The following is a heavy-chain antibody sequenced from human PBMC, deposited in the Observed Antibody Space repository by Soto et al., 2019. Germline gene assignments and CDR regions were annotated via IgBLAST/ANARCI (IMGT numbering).Heavy chain of an antibody. D-gene: IGHD2-2*01. CDR1: GFTFAGYA. J-gene: IGHJ5*02. CDR2: ISGSGGST. Sequence: GGSLRLSCAASGFTFAGYAMTWVRQAPGKGLECVSVISGSGGSTFYVDSVNGRFTISRDNSKNTLYLQMNSLRAEDTAVYYCAKDPLVVVPVGNWFDPWGQGTLVTVSS. CDR3: AKDPLVVVPVGNWFDP. V-gene: IGHV3-23*01.